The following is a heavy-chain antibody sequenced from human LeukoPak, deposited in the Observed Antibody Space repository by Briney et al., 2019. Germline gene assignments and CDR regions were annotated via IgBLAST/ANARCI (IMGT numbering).Heavy chain of an antibody. V-gene: IGHV4-34*01. Sequence: SETLSLTCAVYGGSFSGYYWSWIRQPPGKGLEWIGEINHSGSTNYNPSLKSRVTISVDTSKNQFSLKLSSVTAADTAVYYCARPGYDSSGYYLRWGQGTLVTVSS. CDR1: GGSFSGYY. J-gene: IGHJ4*02. D-gene: IGHD3-22*01. CDR3: ARPGYDSSGYYLR. CDR2: INHSGST.